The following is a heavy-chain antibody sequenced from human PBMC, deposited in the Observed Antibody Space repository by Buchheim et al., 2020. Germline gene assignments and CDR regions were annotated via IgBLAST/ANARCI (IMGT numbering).Heavy chain of an antibody. CDR1: GGSISNSNYY. CDR3: ASRVFWSRYFPD. J-gene: IGHJ4*02. V-gene: IGHV4-39*01. Sequence: LQLQESVPGLVKPSETLSLTSTVSGGSISNSNYYWGCIRQPPGEGLGWIGTIHYSGSTYYNLSFKSRVTTTVDTSKNQSSQKRSSVTAADTAVYYCASRVFWSRYFPDWGQGTL. D-gene: IGHD3-3*01. CDR2: IHYSGST.